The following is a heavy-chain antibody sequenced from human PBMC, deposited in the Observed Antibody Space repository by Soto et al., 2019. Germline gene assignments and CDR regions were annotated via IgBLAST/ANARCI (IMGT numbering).Heavy chain of an antibody. CDR3: ARRYGTSMDV. CDR1: GGSISSYY. Sequence: QVQLQESGPGLVKPSETLSLTCTVSGGSISSYYWSWIRQPPGKGLQWIGYIYYSGSTNYNPSLKSRVTISVYTSKIQFSLKLSSVTAADTAVYYCARRYGTSMDVWGQGTTVTVSS. V-gene: IGHV4-59*01. CDR2: IYYSGST. J-gene: IGHJ6*02. D-gene: IGHD5-18*01.